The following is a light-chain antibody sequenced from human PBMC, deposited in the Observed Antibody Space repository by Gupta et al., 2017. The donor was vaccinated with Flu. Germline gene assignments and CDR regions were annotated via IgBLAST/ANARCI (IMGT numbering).Light chain of an antibody. J-gene: IGKJ4*01. V-gene: IGKV1-5*03. CDR3: QQNNGDPFT. Sequence: PSIVSAYIGDRVTLTCRASQNINIWVAWYQQKPGNAPQRLIYKASTLESGSPPSFSGSGSGTECTLTISSLQPADIATYYCQQNNGDPFTCGGGTKVEIK. CDR2: KAS. CDR1: QNINIW.